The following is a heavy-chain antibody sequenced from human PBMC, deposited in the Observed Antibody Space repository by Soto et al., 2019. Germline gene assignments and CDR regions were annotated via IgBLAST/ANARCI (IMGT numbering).Heavy chain of an antibody. CDR3: ARDKITGLFDY. V-gene: IGHV4-34*01. D-gene: IGHD2-8*02. CDR1: GGSFSGYY. CDR2: INHSGST. J-gene: IGHJ4*02. Sequence: QVQLQQWGAGLLKPSETLSLTCAVYGGSFSGYYWTWIRQPPGTGLEWIGEINHSGSTNYNPSLKSRVTMSVDTSKNQFSLKLTSVPAADRAVYYCARDKITGLFDYWGQGTLVTVSS.